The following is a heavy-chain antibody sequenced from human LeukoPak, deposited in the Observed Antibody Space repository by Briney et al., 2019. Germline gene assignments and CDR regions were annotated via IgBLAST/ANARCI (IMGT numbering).Heavy chain of an antibody. V-gene: IGHV3-23*01. CDR2: TSGSGGST. D-gene: IGHD6-13*01. CDR1: GFTFSSYA. J-gene: IGHJ3*02. Sequence: GGSLRLSCAASGFTFSSYAMSWVRQAPGKGLEWVSATSGSGGSTYYADSVKGRFTISRDNSKNTLYLQMNSLRAEDTAVYYCAKDAPSSGWWLTAENDALDIWGQGTMVTVSS. CDR3: AKDAPSSGWWLTAENDALDI.